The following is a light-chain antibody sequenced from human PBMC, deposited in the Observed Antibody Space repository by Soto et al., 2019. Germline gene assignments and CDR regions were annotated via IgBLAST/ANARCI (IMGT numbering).Light chain of an antibody. V-gene: IGKV1-5*03. Sequence: DIRMTQSPSTLSASVGDRVTITCRASPNVRIYLAWYQQKPGKAPKLLIYQTSSLQIGVPSRFSGCGSDTEFTLATSSLQPADLATYYCKRYYIYPPTFGLGTKLAIK. CDR1: PNVRIY. CDR3: KRYYIYPPT. CDR2: QTS. J-gene: IGKJ3*01.